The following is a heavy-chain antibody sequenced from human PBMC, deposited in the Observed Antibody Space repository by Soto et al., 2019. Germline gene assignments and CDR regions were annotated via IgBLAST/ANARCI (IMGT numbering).Heavy chain of an antibody. V-gene: IGHV3-64D*06. CDR2: ISTNGGST. J-gene: IGHJ4*02. CDR3: VKGECYYDSSGYYPFDY. CDR1: GFTFSIYA. D-gene: IGHD3-22*01. Sequence: GGSLRLSCSASGFTFSIYAMHWVRQAPGKGLEYVSSISTNGGSTDYADSVKGRFTISRDNSKNTVYLQMSSLRVEDTAVYYCVKGECYYDSSGYYPFDYWGQGTLVTVSS.